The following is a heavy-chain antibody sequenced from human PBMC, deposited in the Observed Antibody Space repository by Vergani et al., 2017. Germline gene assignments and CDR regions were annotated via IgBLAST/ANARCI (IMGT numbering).Heavy chain of an antibody. CDR2: INPNSGGT. V-gene: IGHV1-2*02. Sequence: QVQLVQSGAEVKKPGASVKVSCKASGYTFTGYYMHWVRQAPGQGLEWMGWINPNSGGTNYAQQFQGRVTMTRDTSISIAYMELSRLRSDDTAVYYCAMGIGDLFDYWGQGTLVTVSS. CDR1: GYTFTGYY. D-gene: IGHD3-10*01. J-gene: IGHJ4*02. CDR3: AMGIGDLFDY.